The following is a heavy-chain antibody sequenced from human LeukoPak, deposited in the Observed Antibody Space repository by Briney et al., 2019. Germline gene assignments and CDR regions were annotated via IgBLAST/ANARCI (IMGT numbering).Heavy chain of an antibody. CDR2: IYHSGST. D-gene: IGHD3-16*02. J-gene: IGHJ3*02. CDR1: GYSISSGYY. Sequence: SETLSLTCTVSGYSISSGYYWGWVRLPPGKGLEWIGSIYHSGSTYYNPSLKSRVTISLDTSRNQFSLKLNSVTAADTAVYYCAKSNGYRLIDIWGQGTMVTVSS. V-gene: IGHV4-38-2*02. CDR3: AKSNGYRLIDI.